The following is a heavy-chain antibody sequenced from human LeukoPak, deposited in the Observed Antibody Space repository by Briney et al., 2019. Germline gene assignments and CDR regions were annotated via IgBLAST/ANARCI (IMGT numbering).Heavy chain of an antibody. Sequence: ASVKVSCKAAGYTFPSYFMHWVRQAPGQGLEWMGIINPTGGSTTYAQKFQGRVTMTRDTSTSTVYMEQSSLRSDDTAVYYCARDSYDVWSGYRGTQLVRNWFDPWGQGTLVTVSS. V-gene: IGHV1-46*01. J-gene: IGHJ5*02. CDR2: INPTGGST. CDR3: ARDSYDVWSGYRGTQLVRNWFDP. CDR1: GYTFPSYF. D-gene: IGHD3-3*01.